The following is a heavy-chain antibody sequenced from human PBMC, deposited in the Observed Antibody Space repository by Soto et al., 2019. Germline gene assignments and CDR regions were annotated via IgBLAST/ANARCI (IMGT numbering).Heavy chain of an antibody. V-gene: IGHV4-38-2*02. Sequence: SETLSLTCAVYDYSISSGYYWGWIRQPPGKGLEWIGSMYHSGTSSYNPSLKSRVTMSVDTSKNEFSLKLSSVTAADTAVYYCARDHYSSGYMVSPYWGQGALVTVSS. D-gene: IGHD6-25*01. CDR3: ARDHYSSGYMVSPY. CDR2: MYHSGTS. CDR1: DYSISSGYY. J-gene: IGHJ4*02.